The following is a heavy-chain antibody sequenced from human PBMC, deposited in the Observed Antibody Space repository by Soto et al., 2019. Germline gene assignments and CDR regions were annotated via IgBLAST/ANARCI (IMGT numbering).Heavy chain of an antibody. D-gene: IGHD3-16*01. CDR1: GFILSNAW. CDR2: IKSETDGGTT. Sequence: GGSLRLSCAASGFILSNAWMSWVRQAPGKGLEWIGRIKSETDGGTTDYAAPVKGRFTMSRDDSKNTLYLQMNSLKFEDPAVYSCTPEITFGRVPILIDYWGQGALLTVSS. J-gene: IGHJ4*02. V-gene: IGHV3-15*01. CDR3: TPEITFGRVPILIDY.